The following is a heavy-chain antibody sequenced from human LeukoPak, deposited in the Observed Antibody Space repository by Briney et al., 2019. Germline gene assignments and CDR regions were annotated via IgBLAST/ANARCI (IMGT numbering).Heavy chain of an antibody. V-gene: IGHV1-18*01. D-gene: IGHD6-13*01. CDR1: GYTFNIYG. Sequence: GASVKVSCKASGYTFNIYGISWVRQAPGQGLEWMGWISAYNGNTNYAQKLQGRVTMTTDTSTSTAYMELRSLRSDDTAVYYCARGSSWPEGYYYYMDVWGKGTTVTVSS. CDR2: ISAYNGNT. J-gene: IGHJ6*03. CDR3: ARGSSWPEGYYYYMDV.